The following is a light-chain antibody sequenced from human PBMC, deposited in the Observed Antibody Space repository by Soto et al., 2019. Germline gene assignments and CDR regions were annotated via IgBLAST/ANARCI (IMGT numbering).Light chain of an antibody. V-gene: IGKV3D-15*01. Sequence: EIVMTQSPATLSVSPGERATLSCRASQSVSSSLAWYQQKAGQAPRLLIYGSSTRATGIPARFSGSGSGTEFTLTITTLQSEDVAAYYCQQYYNWPPITFGQGTRLEIK. CDR2: GSS. CDR3: QQYYNWPPIT. CDR1: QSVSSS. J-gene: IGKJ5*01.